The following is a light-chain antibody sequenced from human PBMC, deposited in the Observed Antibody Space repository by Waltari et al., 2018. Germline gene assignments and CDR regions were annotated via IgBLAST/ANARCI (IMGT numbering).Light chain of an antibody. J-gene: IGKJ1*01. CDR1: QSVLYSSNNKNY. V-gene: IGKV4-1*01. CDR2: WAS. CDR3: QQYYSTPPT. Sequence: DIVMTQSPDSLAVSLGERATINSKSRQSVLYSSNNKNYLAWYQQKPGQPPKLLIYWASTRESGVPDRFSGSGSGTDFTLTISSLQAEDVAVYYCQQYYSTPPTFGQGTKVEIK.